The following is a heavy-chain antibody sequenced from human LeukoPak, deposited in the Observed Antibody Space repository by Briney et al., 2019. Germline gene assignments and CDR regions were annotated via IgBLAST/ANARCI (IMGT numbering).Heavy chain of an antibody. CDR1: GFTFSSYA. J-gene: IGHJ4*02. D-gene: IGHD5-18*01. V-gene: IGHV3-23*01. Sequence: GSLRLPCAASGFTFSSYAMSWVRQAPGKGLEWVSAISGSGGSTYYADSVKGRFTISRDNSKNTLYLQMNSLRAEDTAVYYCAKDQSVYSSKDYWGQGTLVTVSS. CDR3: AKDQSVYSSKDY. CDR2: ISGSGGST.